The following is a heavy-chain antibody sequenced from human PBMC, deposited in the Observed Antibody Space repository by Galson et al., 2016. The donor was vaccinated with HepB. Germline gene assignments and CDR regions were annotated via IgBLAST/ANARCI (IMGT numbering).Heavy chain of an antibody. Sequence: SVKVSCKASGGTFSSYVISWVRQAPGQGPEWMGGIIPIFGTANYARKFQGRVTITADESTSTACMELSSLRSEDTAVYYCARAITFFGVVSDSYYGMDVWGQGTTVTVSS. V-gene: IGHV1-69*13. CDR1: GGTFSSYV. J-gene: IGHJ6*02. D-gene: IGHD3-3*01. CDR3: ARAITFFGVVSDSYYGMDV. CDR2: IIPIFGTA.